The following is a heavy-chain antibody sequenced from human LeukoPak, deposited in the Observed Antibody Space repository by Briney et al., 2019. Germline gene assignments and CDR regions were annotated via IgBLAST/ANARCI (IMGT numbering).Heavy chain of an antibody. Sequence: GGSLRLSCAASGFTFSDYYMSWIRQAPGKGLEWVSYISSSGSTIYYADSVKGRFTISRDNGKNSLDLQMNSLRADDTAVYYCARDLYGDYAFDIWGQGTLVTVSS. CDR2: ISSSGSTI. J-gene: IGHJ3*02. CDR3: ARDLYGDYAFDI. V-gene: IGHV3-11*01. D-gene: IGHD4-17*01. CDR1: GFTFSDYY.